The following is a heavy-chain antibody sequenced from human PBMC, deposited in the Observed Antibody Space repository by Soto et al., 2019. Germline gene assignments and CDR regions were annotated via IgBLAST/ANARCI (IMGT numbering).Heavy chain of an antibody. CDR2: IYYSGST. V-gene: IGHV4-59*08. D-gene: IGHD3-22*01. CDR3: ASSTYYYDSSGYRYRSFQH. J-gene: IGHJ1*01. CDR1: GGSISSYY. Sequence: SETLSLTCTVSGGSISSYYWSWIRQPPGKGLEWIGYIYYSGSTNYNPSLKSRVTISVDTSKNQFSLKLSSVTAADTAVYYCASSTYYYDSSGYRYRSFQHCGQGTLVTV.